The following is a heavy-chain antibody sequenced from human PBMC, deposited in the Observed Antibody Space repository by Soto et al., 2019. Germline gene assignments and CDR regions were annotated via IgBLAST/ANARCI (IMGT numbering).Heavy chain of an antibody. J-gene: IGHJ4*02. D-gene: IGHD5-18*01. Sequence: PGGSLRLSCAASGFTFGTYAMHWVRQAPGKGLEWVAVIYYDGSNSYYGDAVKGRFTISRDNSKSTLYLQMSSLRAEDTAVYYCARDPFDSDTAMVGGDYWGQGTLVTVSS. CDR1: GFTFGTYA. CDR2: IYYDGSNS. V-gene: IGHV3-33*01. CDR3: ARDPFDSDTAMVGGDY.